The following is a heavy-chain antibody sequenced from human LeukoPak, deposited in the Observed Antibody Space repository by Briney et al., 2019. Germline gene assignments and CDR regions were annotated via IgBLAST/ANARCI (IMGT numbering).Heavy chain of an antibody. CDR3: ARAPITSPFYFDY. V-gene: IGHV3-20*04. Sequence: GGCLSPSCTASGFAFAEHGMSWVRQVARKGLEWVSGINWSGGSTGYADPLRGRFTLSRDNAKNSLYLQMDSLRAEDTALYYCARAPITSPFYFDYWGQGTLVTVSS. J-gene: IGHJ4*02. D-gene: IGHD2-2*01. CDR2: INWSGGST. CDR1: GFAFAEHG.